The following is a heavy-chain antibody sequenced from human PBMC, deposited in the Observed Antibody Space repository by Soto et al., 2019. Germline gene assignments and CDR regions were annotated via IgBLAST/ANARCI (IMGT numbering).Heavy chain of an antibody. J-gene: IGHJ6*02. CDR3: ARPSGSYSYYYGMDV. CDR2: IYYSVST. CDR1: GASIRSFF. Sequence: QVHLQESGPGLAKPSETLSLTCTVSGASIRSFFWTWIRQPPGRGLEWIGNIYYSVSTNYNPSLKNRVTMSVDTSKNQFSLMLTSVTAADTAVYYCARPSGSYSYYYGMDVWGQGTTVTVSS. V-gene: IGHV4-59*01. D-gene: IGHD1-26*01.